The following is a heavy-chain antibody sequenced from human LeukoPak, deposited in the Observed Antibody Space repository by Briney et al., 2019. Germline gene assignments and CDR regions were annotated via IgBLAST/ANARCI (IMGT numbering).Heavy chain of an antibody. CDR3: ASLLKNYGSGSSRDYYGMDV. CDR2: ISAYNGNT. J-gene: IGHJ6*02. CDR1: GYTFTSYG. V-gene: IGHV1-18*01. Sequence: GASVKVSCKASGYTFTSYGISWVRQAPGQGLEWMGGISAYNGNTNYAQKLQGRVTMTTDTSTSTAYMELRSLRSDDTAVYYCASLLKNYGSGSSRDYYGMDVWGQGTTVTVSS. D-gene: IGHD3-10*01.